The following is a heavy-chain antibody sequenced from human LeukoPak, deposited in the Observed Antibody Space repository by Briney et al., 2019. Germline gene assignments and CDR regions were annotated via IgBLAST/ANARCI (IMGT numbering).Heavy chain of an antibody. Sequence: ASVTVSFKASGHTFTSYDINWVRQATGQGLEWMGWMNPNSGNTGYAQKFQGRVTMTRNTSISTAYMELSSLRSEDTAVYYCARRLLVLKRWLQTEFLFDPWGQGTLVTVSS. CDR2: MNPNSGNT. CDR3: ARRLLVLKRWLQTEFLFDP. CDR1: GHTFTSYD. J-gene: IGHJ5*02. D-gene: IGHD5-24*01. V-gene: IGHV1-8*01.